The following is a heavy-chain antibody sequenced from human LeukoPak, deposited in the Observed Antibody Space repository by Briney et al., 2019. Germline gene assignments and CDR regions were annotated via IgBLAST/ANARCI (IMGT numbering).Heavy chain of an antibody. V-gene: IGHV1-69*05. Sequence: ASVKVSCKASGGTFSSYAISWVRQAPGQGLEWMGGIIPIFGTANYAQKFQGRVTITTDESTSTAYMELSSLRSEDTAVYYCARASDSSGYYYDWVSAFDYWGQGTLVTVSS. CDR2: IIPIFGTA. CDR3: ARASDSSGYYYDWVSAFDY. D-gene: IGHD3-22*01. CDR1: GGTFSSYA. J-gene: IGHJ4*02.